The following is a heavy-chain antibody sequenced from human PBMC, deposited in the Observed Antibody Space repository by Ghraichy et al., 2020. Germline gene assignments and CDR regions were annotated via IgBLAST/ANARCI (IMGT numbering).Heavy chain of an antibody. CDR1: GFTFSSYS. J-gene: IGHJ4*02. D-gene: IGHD1-1*01. V-gene: IGHV3-21*01. Sequence: LSLTCAASGFTFSSYSMNWVRQAPGKGLEWVSSISSSSSYIYYADSVKGRFTISRDNAKNSLYLQMNSLRAEDTAVYYCARAPFWNNWSDALYYFDYWGQGTLVTVSS. CDR2: ISSSSSYI. CDR3: ARAPFWNNWSDALYYFDY.